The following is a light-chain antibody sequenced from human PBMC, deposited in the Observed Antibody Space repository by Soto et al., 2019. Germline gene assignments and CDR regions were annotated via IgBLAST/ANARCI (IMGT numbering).Light chain of an antibody. CDR2: GNS. CDR3: QSYDSSLSGWV. J-gene: IGLJ3*02. CDR1: SSNIGAGYD. V-gene: IGLV1-40*01. Sequence: QAVVTQPPSVSGAPGQRVTISCTGSSSNIGAGYDVHWYQQLPGTAPKLLIYGNSNRPSGVPDRFSVSRSGTSASLAITGLQAEDEADYYCQSYDSSLSGWVFGAGTTLTVL.